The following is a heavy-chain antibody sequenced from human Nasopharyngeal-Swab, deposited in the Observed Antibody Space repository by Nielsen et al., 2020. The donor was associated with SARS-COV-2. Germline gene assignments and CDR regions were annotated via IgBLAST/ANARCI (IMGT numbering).Heavy chain of an antibody. J-gene: IGHJ6*02. CDR2: INHSGST. D-gene: IGHD6-19*01. CDR1: GGSFSGYY. V-gene: IGHV4-34*01. CDR3: ARLVHKEPRQWLVRSPPYYYGMDV. Sequence: GSLRLSCAVYGGSFSGYYWSWIRQPPGKGLEWIGEINHSGSTNYNPSLKSRVTISVDTSKNQFSLKLSSVTAADTAVYYCARLVHKEPRQWLVRSPPYYYGMDVWGQGTTVTVSS.